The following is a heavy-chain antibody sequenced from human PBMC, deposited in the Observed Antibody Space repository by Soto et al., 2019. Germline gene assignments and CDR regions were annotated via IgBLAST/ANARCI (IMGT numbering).Heavy chain of an antibody. J-gene: IGHJ4*02. CDR2: IYYSGST. Sequence: SETLSLTCTVYGSSIRSYYWSWIRQPPGEGLERIGNIYYSGSTNYNPSRKSRVTMSVDMSKNQVSLKLSSVTAADTAVYYCTRVGGYYGDYPNFDYWGQGALVTVS. D-gene: IGHD4-17*01. CDR1: GSSIRSYY. V-gene: IGHV4-59*01. CDR3: TRVGGYYGDYPNFDY.